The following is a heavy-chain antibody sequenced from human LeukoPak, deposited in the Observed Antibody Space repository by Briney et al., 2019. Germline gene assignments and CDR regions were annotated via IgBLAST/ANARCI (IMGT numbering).Heavy chain of an antibody. D-gene: IGHD2-15*01. CDR1: GYSISSGYD. CDR3: ASDNCSGGSCYGY. V-gene: IGHV4-38-2*02. CDR2: IYYSGST. Sequence: PSETLSLTCTVSGYSISSGYDWGWIRQPPGKGLEWIGSIYYSGSTYYNPSLKSRVTISVDTSKTQFSLKLSSVTAADTAVYYCASDNCSGGSCYGYWGQGTLVTVSS. J-gene: IGHJ4*02.